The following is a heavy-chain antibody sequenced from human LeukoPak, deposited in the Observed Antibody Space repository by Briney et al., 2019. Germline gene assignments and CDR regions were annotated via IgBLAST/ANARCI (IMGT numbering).Heavy chain of an antibody. CDR2: ISSNGGST. CDR3: ARGRYNWNFDY. J-gene: IGHJ4*02. D-gene: IGHD1-1*01. CDR1: GFTFSSYA. V-gene: IGHV3-64*01. Sequence: GGSLRLSCAASGFTFSSYAMHWVRQAPGKGLEYVSAISSNGGSTYYANSVKGRFTISRDNSKNTLYLQMGSLRAEDMAVYYCARGRYNWNFDYWGQGSLVTVSS.